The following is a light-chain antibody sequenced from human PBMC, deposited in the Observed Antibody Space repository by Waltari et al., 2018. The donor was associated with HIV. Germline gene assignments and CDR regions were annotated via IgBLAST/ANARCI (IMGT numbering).Light chain of an antibody. CDR1: SSAVGSYNL. CDR3: CSYAGSSTLEV. V-gene: IGLV2-23*01. J-gene: IGLJ2*01. Sequence: QSALTQPASVSGSPGQSLTISCTGTSSAVGSYNLISWYQQQPGKAPNLMIYEGSKRPSGVSNRFSGSKSGNTASLTIAGLQAEDEADYYCCSYAGSSTLEVFGGGTKLTVL. CDR2: EGS.